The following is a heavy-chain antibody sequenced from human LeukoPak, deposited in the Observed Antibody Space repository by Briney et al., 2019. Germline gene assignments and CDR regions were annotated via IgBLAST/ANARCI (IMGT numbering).Heavy chain of an antibody. D-gene: IGHD3-22*01. CDR3: AREVSLYYDSSGYPRYYFDY. V-gene: IGHV4-59*01. CDR1: GGSISSYY. Sequence: SETLSLTCTVSGGSISSYYWSWIRQPPGKGLEWIGYIYYSGSTNYNPSLKSRVTISVDTSKNQFSLKLSSVTAADTAVYYCAREVSLYYDSSGYPRYYFDYWGQGTLVTVSS. CDR2: IYYSGST. J-gene: IGHJ4*02.